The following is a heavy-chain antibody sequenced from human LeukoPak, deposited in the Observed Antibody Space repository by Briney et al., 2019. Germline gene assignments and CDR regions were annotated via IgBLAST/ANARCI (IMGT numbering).Heavy chain of an antibody. CDR2: IKQDGSEK. Sequence: GGSLRLSCAASGFTFSNSWMSWVRQAPGKGLEWVASIKQDGSEKYYVDSVKGRFTISRDNAKNSLYLQMNSLRGEDTAVYYCARQSGFYSNSSYYYYGMDVWGQGTTVTVSS. D-gene: IGHD4-11*01. V-gene: IGHV3-7*05. CDR3: ARQSGFYSNSSYYYYGMDV. CDR1: GFTFSNSW. J-gene: IGHJ6*02.